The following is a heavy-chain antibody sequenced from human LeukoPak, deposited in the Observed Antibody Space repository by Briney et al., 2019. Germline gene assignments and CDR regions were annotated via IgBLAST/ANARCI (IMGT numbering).Heavy chain of an antibody. D-gene: IGHD3-16*02. CDR3: AREGGDYDYVWGSYRLAY. V-gene: IGHV4-39*07. J-gene: IGHJ4*02. CDR1: GGSISSSSYY. Sequence: SETLSLTCTVSGGSISSSSYYWGWIRQPPGKGLEWIGSIYYSGSTYYNPSLKSRVTISVDTSKNQFSLKLSSVTAADTAVYYCAREGGDYDYVWGSYRLAYWGQGTLVTVSS. CDR2: IYYSGST.